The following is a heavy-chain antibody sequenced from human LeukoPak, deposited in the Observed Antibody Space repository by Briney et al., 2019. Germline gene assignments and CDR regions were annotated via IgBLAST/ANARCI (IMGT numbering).Heavy chain of an antibody. CDR3: ARQARYSSGWYD. D-gene: IGHD6-19*01. CDR1: GGSISSSSYY. CDR2: IYYSGST. V-gene: IGHV4-39*01. Sequence: PSETLSLTCTVSGGSISSSSYYWGWIRQPPGKGLEWIGGIYYSGSTYYNPSLKSRVTISVDTSKNQFSLKLSSVTAADTAVYYCARQARYSSGWYDWGQGTLVSVSS. J-gene: IGHJ4*02.